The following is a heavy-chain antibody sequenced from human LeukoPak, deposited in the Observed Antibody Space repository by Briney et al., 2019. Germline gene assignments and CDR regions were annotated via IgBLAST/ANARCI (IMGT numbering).Heavy chain of an antibody. J-gene: IGHJ4*02. V-gene: IGHV3-23*01. D-gene: IGHD1-7*01. CDR1: GFTFSSYA. CDR2: ISGSGGST. CDR3: ASTSQANWNYAGY. Sequence: GGSLRLSCAASGFTFSSYAMSWVRQAPGRGLEWVSAISGSGGSTYYADSVKGRFTISRDNSKNTLYLQMNSLRAEDTAVYYCASTSQANWNYAGYWGQGTQVTVSS.